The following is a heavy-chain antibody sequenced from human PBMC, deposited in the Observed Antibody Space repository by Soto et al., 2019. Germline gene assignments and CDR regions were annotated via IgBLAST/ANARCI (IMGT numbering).Heavy chain of an antibody. Sequence: GASVKVSCKASGYTFSTYYMNWVRQAPGQGLEWMGIINPSGDSTTYTQKFQGRVTMTRDTSTSTVYMELSSLRYEDTAVYYCVSSAYYNLPSDYWGQGTLVTVSS. J-gene: IGHJ4*02. CDR2: INPSGDST. CDR3: VSSAYYNLPSDY. V-gene: IGHV1-46*03. CDR1: GYTFSTYY. D-gene: IGHD3-22*01.